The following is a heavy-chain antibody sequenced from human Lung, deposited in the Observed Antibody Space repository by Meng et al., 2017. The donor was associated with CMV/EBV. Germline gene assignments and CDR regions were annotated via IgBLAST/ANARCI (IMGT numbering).Heavy chain of an antibody. CDR2: YRKNGDTYIT. V-gene: IGHV3-72*01. D-gene: IGHD2-2*02. J-gene: IGHJ4*02. Sequence: CAVYGFTIGDHWMDWVRQAPGKGLEWVGSYRKNGDTYITEYAVSVKGRVVISTDDSKNSLDLQMSSLKTEDTAVYFCAAYISGHPYWGQGTLVTVSS. CDR1: GFTIGDHW. CDR3: AAYISGHPY.